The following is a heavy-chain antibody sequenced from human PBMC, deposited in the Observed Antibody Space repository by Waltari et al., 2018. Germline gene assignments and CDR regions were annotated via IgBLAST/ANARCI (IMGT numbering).Heavy chain of an antibody. CDR1: GGSINSAPYY. CDR3: VRDRGYGGKSGLFDS. D-gene: IGHD2-15*01. V-gene: IGHV4-31*03. CDR2: IYHSGST. Sequence: QVQLQESGPGLVKPSQTLSLTCTVSGGSINSAPYYWSWIRHHPGKGLEYIGYIYHSGSTYYKSSLRSRLSMSIDTSQNQFSLRLTSMTPADTAVYYCVRDRGYGGKSGLFDSWGQGIQVTVSP. J-gene: IGHJ4*02.